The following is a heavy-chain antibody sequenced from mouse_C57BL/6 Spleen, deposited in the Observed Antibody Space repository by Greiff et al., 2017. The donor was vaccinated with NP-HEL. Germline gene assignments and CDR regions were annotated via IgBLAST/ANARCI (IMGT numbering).Heavy chain of an antibody. CDR2: IYPGDGDT. D-gene: IGHD2-10*02. V-gene: IGHV1-82*01. CDR1: GYAFSSSW. J-gene: IGHJ4*01. Sequence: QVLLQQSGPELVKPGASVKISCKASGYAFSSSWMNWVKQRPGKGLEWIGRIYPGDGDTNYNGKFKGKATLTADKSSSTAYMQLSSLTSEDSAVYFCARTKYGYAMDYWGQGTSVTVSS. CDR3: ARTKYGYAMDY.